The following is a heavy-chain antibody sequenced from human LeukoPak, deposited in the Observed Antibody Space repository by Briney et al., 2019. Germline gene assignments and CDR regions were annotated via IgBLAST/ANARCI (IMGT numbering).Heavy chain of an antibody. V-gene: IGHV3-30*02. J-gene: IGHJ6*03. CDR1: GFTFSRFG. CDR3: AKDEVVPSYYYIDV. D-gene: IGHD2-2*01. Sequence: GGSLRLSCAASGFTFSRFGMHWVRQAPGKGLEWVTFINYDGSKEYYADSVKGRFTISRDSSKNTLYLQMNSLRAEDTAVYYCAKDEVVPSYYYIDVWGKGTTVTVSS. CDR2: INYDGSKE.